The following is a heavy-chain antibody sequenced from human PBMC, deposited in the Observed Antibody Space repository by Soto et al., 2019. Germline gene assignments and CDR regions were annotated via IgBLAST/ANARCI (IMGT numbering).Heavy chain of an antibody. Sequence: QVQLVESGGGVVQPGRSLRLSCAASGFIFSNYGMNWVRQAPGKGLEWVAIVSADGSKTYYADSVKGRFTVSRDNSKNTLYLQLNSLTGNDTAVFYCVKEAAIQNKWYFDWWRQG. D-gene: IGHD2-2*02. CDR2: VSADGSKT. J-gene: IGHJ4*02. V-gene: IGHV3-30*18. CDR3: VKEAAIQNKWYFDW. CDR1: GFIFSNYG.